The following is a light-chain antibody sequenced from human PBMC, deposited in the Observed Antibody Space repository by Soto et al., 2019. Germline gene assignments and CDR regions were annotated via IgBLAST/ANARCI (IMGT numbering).Light chain of an antibody. V-gene: IGLV2-14*01. CDR2: EVS. J-gene: IGLJ1*01. CDR1: SSDVGSYNY. CDR3: SSYTTRTTLDV. Sequence: QSALTQPASVSGSPGQSITISCTGTSSDVGSYNYVSWYQLHPGKAPKLMIYEVSNRPSGVSNRFSGSKSGDTASLTISGLQAEDEADYYCSSYTTRTTLDVFGTGTKVTV.